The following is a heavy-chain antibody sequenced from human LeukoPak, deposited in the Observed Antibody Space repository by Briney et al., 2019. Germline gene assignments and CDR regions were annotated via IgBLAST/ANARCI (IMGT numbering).Heavy chain of an antibody. J-gene: IGHJ4*02. CDR3: ARDNKVVPAATYDY. V-gene: IGHV3-21*01. CDR2: ISSSSSYI. CDR1: RVTFSSYS. D-gene: IGHD2-2*01. Sequence: GGSLRLSCAASRVTFSSYSMNWVRQAPGKGLEWVSSISSSSSYIYYADSVKGRFTISRDNAKNSLYLQMNSLRAEDTAVYYCARDNKVVPAATYDYWGQGTLVTVSS.